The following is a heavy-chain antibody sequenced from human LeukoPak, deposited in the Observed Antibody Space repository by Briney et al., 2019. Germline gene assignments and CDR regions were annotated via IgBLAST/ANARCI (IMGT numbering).Heavy chain of an antibody. CDR1: GFTFSRNA. V-gene: IGHV3-30*04. CDR2: ISYDGSNK. J-gene: IGHJ4*02. CDR3: ARDRGNGYYFDY. D-gene: IGHD4-17*01. Sequence: GGSLRLSCEASGFTFSRNAMHWVRQAPGKGLEWVAVISYDGSNKYYADSVKGRFTISRDNSKNILYLQMNSLTADDTAVYYCARDRGNGYYFDYWGQGTLVTVSA.